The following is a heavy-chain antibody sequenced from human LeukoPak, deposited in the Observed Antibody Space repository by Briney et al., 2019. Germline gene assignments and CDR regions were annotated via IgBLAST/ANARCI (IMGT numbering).Heavy chain of an antibody. CDR1: GYTFTSYG. Sequence: ASVKVTCKASGYTFTSYGNSWVRQAPGQGLELMGWISAYNGNTNYAQKLQGRVTMTTDTYTSTAYMELRSLRSDDTAVYYCARAPLGDFDYWGQGTLVTVSS. J-gene: IGHJ4*02. CDR2: ISAYNGNT. CDR3: ARAPLGDFDY. D-gene: IGHD3-16*01. V-gene: IGHV1-18*01.